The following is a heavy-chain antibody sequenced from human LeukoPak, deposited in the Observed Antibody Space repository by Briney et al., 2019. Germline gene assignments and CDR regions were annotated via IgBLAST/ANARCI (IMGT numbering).Heavy chain of an antibody. CDR2: IYYSGST. J-gene: IGHJ5*02. Sequence: PSGTLSLTCTVSGGSISSSSYYWGWIRQPPGKGLEWIGSIYYSGSTYYNPSLKSRVTISVDTSKNQFSLKLSSVTAADTAVYYCARSGWSQYNWFDPWGQGTLVTVSS. V-gene: IGHV4-39*01. CDR3: ARSGWSQYNWFDP. D-gene: IGHD6-19*01. CDR1: GGSISSSSYY.